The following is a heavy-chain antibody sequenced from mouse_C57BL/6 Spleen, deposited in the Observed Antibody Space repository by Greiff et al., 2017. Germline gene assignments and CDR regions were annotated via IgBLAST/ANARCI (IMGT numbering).Heavy chain of an antibody. Sequence: EVKLQESGAELVRPGASVKLSCTASGFNFTDDYMHWVKQRPEQGLEWIGWIDPGNGDTEYASKFQGKATITADTSSNTAYLQLSSLTSEDTAVYYCTTPTAQATWFAYWGQGTLVTVSA. D-gene: IGHD3-2*02. CDR1: GFNFTDDY. CDR3: TTPTAQATWFAY. V-gene: IGHV14-4*01. CDR2: IDPGNGDT. J-gene: IGHJ3*01.